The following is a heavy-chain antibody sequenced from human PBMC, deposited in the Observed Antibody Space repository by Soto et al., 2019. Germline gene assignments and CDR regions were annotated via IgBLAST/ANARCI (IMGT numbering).Heavy chain of an antibody. Sequence: GGSLRLSCAASGFTVSSNYMSWVRQAPGKGLEWVSVIYSGGSTYYADSVKGRFTISRDNSKNTLYLQMNSLRAEDTAVYYCARSSDYNYYFDYWGQGALVTVSS. CDR1: GFTVSSNY. V-gene: IGHV3-66*01. CDR2: IYSGGST. D-gene: IGHD3-22*01. J-gene: IGHJ4*02. CDR3: ARSSDYNYYFDY.